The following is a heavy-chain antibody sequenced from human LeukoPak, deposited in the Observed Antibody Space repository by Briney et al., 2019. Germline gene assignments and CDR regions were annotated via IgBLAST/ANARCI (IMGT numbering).Heavy chain of an antibody. D-gene: IGHD5-18*01. J-gene: IGHJ4*02. CDR3: AKDGVSVDTAMVFDY. CDR1: GFTFSSYG. V-gene: IGHV3-30*18. Sequence: GSLRLSCAASGFTFSSYGMHWVRQAPGKGLEWVAVISYDGSNKYYADSVKGRFTISRDNSKNTLYLQMSSLRAEDTAVYYCAKDGVSVDTAMVFDYWGQGTLVTVSS. CDR2: ISYDGSNK.